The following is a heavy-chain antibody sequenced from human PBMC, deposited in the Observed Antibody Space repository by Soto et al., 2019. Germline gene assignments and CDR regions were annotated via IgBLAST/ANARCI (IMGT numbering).Heavy chain of an antibody. CDR2: IWNDGNCY. Sequence: QVQLVESGGGVVQPGRSLRLSCAASGFNFNNYGMHCVRQAPGKGLEWVAVIWNDGNCYYYANSVKGRLTISRDNSKNTLSLQMSSLRAEDTAVYYCARRQISPPTRGAASARGGMDVWGQGTTVTVSS. V-gene: IGHV3-33*01. J-gene: IGHJ6*02. CDR1: GFNFNNYG. CDR3: ARRQISPPTRGAASARGGMDV. D-gene: IGHD6-13*01.